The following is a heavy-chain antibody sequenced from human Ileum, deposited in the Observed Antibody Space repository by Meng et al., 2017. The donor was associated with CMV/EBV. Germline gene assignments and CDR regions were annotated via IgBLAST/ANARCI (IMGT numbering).Heavy chain of an antibody. CDR2: ISAYNGNT. J-gene: IGHJ6*01. D-gene: IGHD3-3*01. Sequence: ASVKVSCKASGYTFTSYGISWVRQAPGQGLEWMGWISAYNGNTNYAQKLQGRVTMTTDTSTSTAYMELRSLRSDDTAVYYCARGYDFWSGYYTPRTYYYYGMDVWGQGTTVT. CDR3: ARGYDFWSGYYTPRTYYYYGMDV. V-gene: IGHV1-18*01. CDR1: GYTFTSYG.